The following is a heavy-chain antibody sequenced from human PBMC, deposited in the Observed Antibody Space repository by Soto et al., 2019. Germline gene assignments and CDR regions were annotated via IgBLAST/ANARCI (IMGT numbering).Heavy chain of an antibody. D-gene: IGHD3-22*01. CDR2: IPYDGSYK. CDR1: GFTFSSYG. V-gene: IGHV3-30*18. CDR3: AKPHSSGYYSDAFGI. Sequence: QVQLVESGGGVVQPGRSLRLSCAASGFTFSSYGMHWVRQAPGKGLEWVAVIPYDGSYKYYADSVKGRFTISRDNSKNTLYLQMNSLRAEDTAVYYCAKPHSSGYYSDAFGIWGQGTMVTVSS. J-gene: IGHJ3*02.